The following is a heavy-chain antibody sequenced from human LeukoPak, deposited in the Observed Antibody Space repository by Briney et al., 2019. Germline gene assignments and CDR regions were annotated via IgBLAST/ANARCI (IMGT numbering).Heavy chain of an antibody. J-gene: IGHJ4*02. D-gene: IGHD5-12*01. Sequence: ASVKVSCKASGYTFSDYYMHWVRQAPGQGLEWMGWINPNSGDSNYAQKFQDRVTMTRDTSISTAYMELSRLRSDDTAVYYCARRVGGSEYFDYWGQGALVTVSS. CDR1: GYTFSDYY. CDR3: ARRVGGSEYFDY. V-gene: IGHV1-2*02. CDR2: INPNSGDS.